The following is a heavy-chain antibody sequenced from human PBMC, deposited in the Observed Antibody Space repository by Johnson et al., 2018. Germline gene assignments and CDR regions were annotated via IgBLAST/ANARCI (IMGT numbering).Heavy chain of an antibody. V-gene: IGHV3-30*18. D-gene: IGHD2-8*02. CDR3: AKVRDGGVVAPGYFQH. J-gene: IGHJ1*01. CDR2: ISYDGSNK. CDR1: GFTFSSYG. Sequence: QVQLVESGGGVVQPGRSLRLSCAASGFTFSSYGMHWVRQAPGKGLEWVAVISYDGSNKYYKDSVKGRFTISRDSSKNTLYLQMNSLTAEDTAVYYCAKVRDGGVVAPGYFQHWGQGTLGSVSS.